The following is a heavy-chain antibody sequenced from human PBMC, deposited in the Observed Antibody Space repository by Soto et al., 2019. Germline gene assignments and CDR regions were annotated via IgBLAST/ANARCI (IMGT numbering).Heavy chain of an antibody. CDR2: ISPYTGNT. D-gene: IGHD6-19*01. Sequence: QVQLVQSGDEVKKPGASVKVSCKASGYIFVNYGIAWVRQAPGQGLEWMGWISPYTGNTHSATQVQGRLTMTTDTSTSTAYMDLGSLTSDDTAVYYCARAPYSSGWWGFDYWGQGTLVTVSS. CDR3: ARAPYSSGWWGFDY. V-gene: IGHV1-18*01. J-gene: IGHJ4*02. CDR1: GYIFVNYG.